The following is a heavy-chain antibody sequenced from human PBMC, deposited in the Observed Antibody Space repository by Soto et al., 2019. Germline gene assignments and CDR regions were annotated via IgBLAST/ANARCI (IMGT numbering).Heavy chain of an antibody. CDR2: ISSSGSTI. J-gene: IGHJ3*02. V-gene: IGHV3-48*03. D-gene: IGHD6-13*01. Sequence: GGSLRLSCAASGFTFSSYEMNWVRQAPGKGLEWVSYISSSGSTIYCADSVKGRFTISRDNAKNSLYLQMNSLRAEDTAVYYCASSGGIAAADAFDIWGQGTMVTVSS. CDR1: GFTFSSYE. CDR3: ASSGGIAAADAFDI.